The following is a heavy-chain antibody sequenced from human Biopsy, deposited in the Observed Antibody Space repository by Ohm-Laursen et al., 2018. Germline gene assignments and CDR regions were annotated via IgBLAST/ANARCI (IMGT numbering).Heavy chain of an antibody. CDR1: GGSISSDY. Sequence: SETLSLTCTVSGGSISSDYWSWIRQTPGKGMEWIGYTYYSGSTNYNPSLKSLITISVDTSKNQFSLRLNSVTAADTAVYYCARATNSTGWPYYYFYGMDVWGQGTTVTVSS. V-gene: IGHV4-59*01. D-gene: IGHD2/OR15-2a*01. CDR3: ARATNSTGWPYYYFYGMDV. CDR2: TYYSGST. J-gene: IGHJ6*02.